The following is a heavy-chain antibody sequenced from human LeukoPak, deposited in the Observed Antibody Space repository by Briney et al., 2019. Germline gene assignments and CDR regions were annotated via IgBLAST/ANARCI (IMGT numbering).Heavy chain of an antibody. V-gene: IGHV3-30-3*01. CDR3: ARSRGSPNSGEDAFDI. D-gene: IGHD2-15*01. Sequence: AGGSLRLSCAASGFTFSSYAMHWVRQAPGKGLGWVAVTSYGGTYKYYADSVKGRFTISGDNSKNTVYLQMNSLRGEDTAVYYCARSRGSPNSGEDAFDIWGQGTVVTVSS. CDR2: TSYGGTYK. CDR1: GFTFSSYA. J-gene: IGHJ3*02.